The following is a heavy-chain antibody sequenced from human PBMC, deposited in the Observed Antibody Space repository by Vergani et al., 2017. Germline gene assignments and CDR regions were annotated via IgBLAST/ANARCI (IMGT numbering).Heavy chain of an antibody. V-gene: IGHV4-59*01. J-gene: IGHJ4*02. D-gene: IGHD3-10*01. CDR3: ARDPHKYGSGSYFDY. CDR2: IYYSGST. Sequence: QVQLQESGPGLVKPSETLSLTCTVSGGSISSYYWSWIRQPPGKGLEWIGYIYYSGSTNSNPSLKSRVTISVDTSKNQFSLKLSSVTAADTAVYYCARDPHKYGSGSYFDYWGQGTLVTVSS. CDR1: GGSISSYY.